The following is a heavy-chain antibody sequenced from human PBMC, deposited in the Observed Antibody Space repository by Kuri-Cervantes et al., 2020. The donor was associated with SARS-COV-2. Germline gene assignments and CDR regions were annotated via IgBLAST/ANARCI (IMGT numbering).Heavy chain of an antibody. J-gene: IGHJ6*02. CDR2: INHSGST. Sequence: SETLSLTCAVYGGSFSGYYWSWIRQPPGKGLEWIGVINHSGSTNYNPSLKSRVTISVDTSKNQFSLKLSSVTAADTAVYYCARAVARGVPAALGLGLYYYYGMDVWGQGTTVTVSS. CDR3: ARAVARGVPAALGLGLYYYYGMDV. D-gene: IGHD2-2*01. V-gene: IGHV4-34*01. CDR1: GGSFSGYY.